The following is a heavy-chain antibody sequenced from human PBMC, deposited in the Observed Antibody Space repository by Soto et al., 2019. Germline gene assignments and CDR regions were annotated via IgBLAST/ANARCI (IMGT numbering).Heavy chain of an antibody. CDR2: IIPIFGTA. D-gene: IGHD3-22*01. CDR1: GGTFSSYA. CDR3: ARVQGYYDSSGYYRIVYFDY. Sequence: ASVKVSCKASGGTFSSYAISWVRQAPGQGLEWMGGIIPIFGTANYAQRFQGGVTITADESTSTAYMELSSLRSEDTAVYYCARVQGYYDSSGYYRIVYFDYWGQGTLVTVSS. J-gene: IGHJ4*02. V-gene: IGHV1-69*13.